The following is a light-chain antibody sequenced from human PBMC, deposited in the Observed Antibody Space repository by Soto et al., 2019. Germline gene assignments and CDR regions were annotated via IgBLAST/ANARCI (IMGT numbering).Light chain of an antibody. Sequence: DIQMTQSPSSLSASVGDRVTITCRASQSISSYLNWYQQKPGKAPKLLIYAASSLQSGVPSRFSGSGSGTDFTLTISRLEPEDFAVYYCQQYDTSLTFGGGTKVDI. CDR2: AAS. J-gene: IGKJ4*01. CDR1: QSISSY. V-gene: IGKV1-39*01. CDR3: QQYDTSLT.